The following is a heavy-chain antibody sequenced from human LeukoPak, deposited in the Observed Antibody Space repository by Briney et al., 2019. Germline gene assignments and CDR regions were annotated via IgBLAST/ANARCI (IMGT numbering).Heavy chain of an antibody. D-gene: IGHD3-22*01. V-gene: IGHV3-30*04. CDR3: ARTNYYEKTTYYYMDV. CDR2: ISYDGSNK. J-gene: IGHJ6*03. CDR1: GFTFSSYA. Sequence: GGSLRLSCAASGFTFSSYATHWVRQAPGKGLEWVAVISYDGSNKYYADSVKGRFTISRDNSKNTLYLQMNSLRAEDTAVYYCARTNYYEKTTYYYMDVWGKGTTVTVSS.